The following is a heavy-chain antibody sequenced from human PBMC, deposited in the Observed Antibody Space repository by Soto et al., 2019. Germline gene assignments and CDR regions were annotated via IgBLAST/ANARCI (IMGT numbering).Heavy chain of an antibody. Sequence: EVQLVESGGGLVQPGGSLRLSCAASGFTFSSYDMQWVRQATGKGLEWVSAIGTAGDTYYPGSVKGRFTISRENAKNSLYLQMNSLRAGDTAVYYCARSPPGGYHYYGMDVWGQGTTVTVSS. CDR2: IGTAGDT. J-gene: IGHJ6*02. D-gene: IGHD3-22*01. V-gene: IGHV3-13*04. CDR1: GFTFSSYD. CDR3: ARSPPGGYHYYGMDV.